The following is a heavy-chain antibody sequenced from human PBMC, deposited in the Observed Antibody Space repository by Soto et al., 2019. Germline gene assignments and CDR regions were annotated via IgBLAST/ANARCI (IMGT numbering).Heavy chain of an antibody. V-gene: IGHV3-64*01. J-gene: IGHJ4*02. Sequence: EVQLAESGEGMVQPGGSLKLSCVASGLTFVSFAMPWVRQAPGKGLEYVSSISSNGGTTYYGNSVKGRFTISRDNSKNTLYLQMGSLRAEDMAVYYCVRRVSGNYDYWGQGTLVTVSS. CDR2: ISSNGGTT. CDR1: GLTFVSFA. CDR3: VRRVSGNYDY. D-gene: IGHD1-7*01.